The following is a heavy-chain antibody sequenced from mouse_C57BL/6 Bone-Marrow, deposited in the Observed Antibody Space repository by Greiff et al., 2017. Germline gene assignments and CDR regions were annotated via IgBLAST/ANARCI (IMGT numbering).Heavy chain of an antibody. CDR2: IYPGSGNT. CDR3: AKVDYYGSSSAWFAY. D-gene: IGHD1-1*01. J-gene: IGHJ3*01. Sequence: QVQLKQSGAELVRPGASVKLSCKASGYTFTDYYINWVKQRPGQGLEWIARIYPGSGNTYYNEKFKGKATLTAEKSSSTAYMQLSSLTSEDSAVYFCAKVDYYGSSSAWFAYWGQGTLVTVSA. V-gene: IGHV1-76*01. CDR1: GYTFTDYY.